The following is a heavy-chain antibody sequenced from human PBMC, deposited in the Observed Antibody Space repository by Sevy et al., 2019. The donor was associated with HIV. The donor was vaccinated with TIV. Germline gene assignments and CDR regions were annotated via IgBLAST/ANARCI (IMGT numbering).Heavy chain of an antibody. V-gene: IGHV3-21*01. CDR3: AGENYYDSTAYRFDY. Sequence: GGSLRLSCAASGFIFSNYNMNWVRQAPGKGLEWVSSISSSSYIYYADSVKGRFTISGDNAKNSLYLQMNSLRAEDTAVYYCAGENYYDSTAYRFDYWGQGTLVTVSS. CDR1: GFIFSNYN. D-gene: IGHD3-22*01. CDR2: ISSSSYI. J-gene: IGHJ4*02.